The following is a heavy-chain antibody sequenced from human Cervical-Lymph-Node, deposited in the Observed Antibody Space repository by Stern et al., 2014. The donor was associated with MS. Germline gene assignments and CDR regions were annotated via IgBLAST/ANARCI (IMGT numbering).Heavy chain of an antibody. D-gene: IGHD1-26*01. CDR1: GGTFSSYA. V-gene: IGHV1-69*01. Sequence: VQLVQSGAEVKKPGASVKVSCKASGGTFSSYAISWVRQAPGQGLEWVGGIIPSFGTANYAQKFQGRVTITADDATSTAYMELSSLRSEDTAVYYCARGELKEGLVRGMDVWGQGTTVTVSS. CDR2: IIPSFGTA. CDR3: ARGELKEGLVRGMDV. J-gene: IGHJ6*02.